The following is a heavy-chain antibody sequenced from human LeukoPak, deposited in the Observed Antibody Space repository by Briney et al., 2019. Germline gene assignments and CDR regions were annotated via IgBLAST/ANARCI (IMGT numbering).Heavy chain of an antibody. V-gene: IGHV3-23*01. CDR3: AKDISTMVRGAAFDI. D-gene: IGHD3-10*01. Sequence: GGSLRLSCAASEFTFKNYAMSWIRQAPGKGLEWVSAISGSGGSTYYADSVKGRFTISRDNSKNTLYLQMNSLRAEDTALYYCAKDISTMVRGAAFDIWGQGTMVTVSS. J-gene: IGHJ3*02. CDR2: ISGSGGST. CDR1: EFTFKNYA.